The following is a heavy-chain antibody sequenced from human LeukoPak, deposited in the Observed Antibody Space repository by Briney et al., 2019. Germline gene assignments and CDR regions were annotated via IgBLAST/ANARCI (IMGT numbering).Heavy chain of an antibody. Sequence: GGSLRLSCAASGFTFTSYWMHWVRQAPGKGLVWVSRVDGDGSTTTYADSVKGRFTISRDNAKNTLYLQMNSLRAGDTAVYYCARPQHGDLYAFDIWGQGTMVTVSS. CDR2: VDGDGSTT. CDR1: GFTFTSYW. J-gene: IGHJ3*02. D-gene: IGHD4-17*01. V-gene: IGHV3-74*01. CDR3: ARPQHGDLYAFDI.